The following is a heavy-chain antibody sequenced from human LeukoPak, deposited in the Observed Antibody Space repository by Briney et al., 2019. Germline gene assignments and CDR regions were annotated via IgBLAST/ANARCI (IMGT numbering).Heavy chain of an antibody. J-gene: IGHJ4*02. D-gene: IGHD6-19*01. CDR3: ACIAVAGMGH. CDR1: GGSISSYH. V-gene: IGHV4-59*08. CDR2: IYYSGST. Sequence: SETLSLTCTVSGGSISSYHWSWIRQPPGKGLEWIGNIYYSGSTNYNPSLKSRVTISLDTSKDQFSLKLSSVTAAGTAVYYCACIAVAGMGHWGQGTLVTVSS.